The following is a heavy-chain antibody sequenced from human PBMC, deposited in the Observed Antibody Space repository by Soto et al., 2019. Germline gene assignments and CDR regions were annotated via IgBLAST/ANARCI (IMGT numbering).Heavy chain of an antibody. V-gene: IGHV1-46*01. CDR2: VNPSTGAA. Sequence: QVQLVQSGAEVKRPGASVRLFCKASGYTFSSYYIHWVRQAPGQGLEWMGMVNPSTGAAPYAQKFQGRLTLTRDMSTRTVFMELNSLSSYDTAVYYCTRRDYGDYDYCDSWGQGTLVAVS. D-gene: IGHD4-17*01. J-gene: IGHJ4*02. CDR3: TRRDYGDYDYCDS. CDR1: GYTFSSYY.